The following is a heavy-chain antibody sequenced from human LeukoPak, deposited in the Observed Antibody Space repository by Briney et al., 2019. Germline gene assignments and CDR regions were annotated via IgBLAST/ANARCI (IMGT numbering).Heavy chain of an antibody. J-gene: IGHJ4*02. CDR3: ARESIIGTTVSYYFDY. CDR1: GFTFSSYS. V-gene: IGHV3-21*01. CDR2: ISSSNTYI. D-gene: IGHD1-20*01. Sequence: PGGSLRLSCAASGFTFSSYSMNWVRQAPGKGLEWVSSISSSNTYIYYADSVKGRFTISRDNAKNSLYLQMNGLRAEDTAVYYCARESIIGTTVSYYFDYWGQGTLVTVSS.